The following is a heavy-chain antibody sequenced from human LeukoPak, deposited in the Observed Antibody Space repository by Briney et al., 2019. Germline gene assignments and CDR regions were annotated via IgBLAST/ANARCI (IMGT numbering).Heavy chain of an antibody. Sequence: GGSLRLSCSASGFTFSSYAMHWVRQAPGKGLEYVSAISSNGGSTYYADSVKGGFTISRDNSKNTLYLQMSSLRAEDTAVYYCVKDHLTGPLGYGMDVWGKGTTVTVSS. CDR3: VKDHLTGPLGYGMDV. V-gene: IGHV3-64D*06. CDR2: ISSNGGST. CDR1: GFTFSSYA. D-gene: IGHD3-9*01. J-gene: IGHJ6*04.